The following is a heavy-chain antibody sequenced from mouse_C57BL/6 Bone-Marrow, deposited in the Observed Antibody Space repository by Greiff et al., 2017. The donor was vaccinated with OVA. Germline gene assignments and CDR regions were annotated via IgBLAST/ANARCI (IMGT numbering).Heavy chain of an antibody. V-gene: IGHV5-4*01. CDR1: GFTFSSYA. CDR3: ARGYFDV. Sequence: VQLKESGGGLVKPGGSLKLSCAASGFTFSSYAMSWVRQTPEKRLEWVATISAGGSYTYYPDNVKGRFTISRGNAKNNLYLQMSHLKSEDTAMYYCARGYFDVWGTGTTVTVSS. CDR2: ISAGGSYT. J-gene: IGHJ1*03.